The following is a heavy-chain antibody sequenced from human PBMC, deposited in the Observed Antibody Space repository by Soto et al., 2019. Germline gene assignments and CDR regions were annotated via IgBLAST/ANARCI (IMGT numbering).Heavy chain of an antibody. CDR3: ARHIRGVIYYYYGMDV. V-gene: IGHV4-39*01. D-gene: IGHD3-10*01. CDR2: IYYSGST. CDR1: GGSISSSSYY. J-gene: IGHJ6*02. Sequence: SETLSLTCTVSGGSISSSSYYWGWIRQPPGKGLEWIGSIYYSGSTYYNPSLKSRVTISVDTSMNQFSLKLSSVTAADTAVYYCARHIRGVIYYYYGMDVWGQGTTVTVSS.